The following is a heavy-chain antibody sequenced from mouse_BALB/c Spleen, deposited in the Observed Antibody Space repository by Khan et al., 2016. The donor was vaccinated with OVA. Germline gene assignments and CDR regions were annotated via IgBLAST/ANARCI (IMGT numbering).Heavy chain of an antibody. D-gene: IGHD1-1*01. Sequence: VQLKESGPELVKPGASVKMSCKASGYTFTSYVMHWVKQKPGQGLEWIGYINPYNDGTKYNEKFKGKATLTSDKSSSTAYMELSSLTSEDSAVYYCARREYSGSSSFAYWGQGTLVTVSA. J-gene: IGHJ3*01. CDR1: GYTFTSYV. CDR2: INPYNDGT. V-gene: IGHV1S136*01. CDR3: ARREYSGSSSFAY.